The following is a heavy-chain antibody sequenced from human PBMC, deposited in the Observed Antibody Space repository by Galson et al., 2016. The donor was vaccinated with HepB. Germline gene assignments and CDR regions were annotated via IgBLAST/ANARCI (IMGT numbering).Heavy chain of an antibody. CDR1: GFILTNNY. CDR2: IYSGCST. J-gene: IGHJ4*02. Sequence: SLRLSCAASGFILTNNYMNWVRQAPGKGLEWVSVIYSGCSTYYADSVKGRFTMSRDESKKMLYLQMNNLRVEDTALYYCVRGTLGYLDHWGQGTPVTVSS. CDR3: VRGTLGYLDH. V-gene: IGHV3-53*01. D-gene: IGHD6-13*01.